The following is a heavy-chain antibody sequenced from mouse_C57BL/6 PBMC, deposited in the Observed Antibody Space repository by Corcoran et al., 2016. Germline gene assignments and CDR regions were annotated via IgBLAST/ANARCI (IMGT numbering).Heavy chain of an antibody. Sequence: QVQLQQSGAELVRPGTSVKMSCKASGYTFTNYWIGWAKQRPGHGLEWIGDIYPGGGYTNYNEKFKGKATLTADKSSSTAYMQFSSLTSEDSVIYYCASHYYGSSYYFDYWGQGTTLTVSS. CDR3: ASHYYGSSYYFDY. V-gene: IGHV1-63*01. CDR2: IYPGGGYT. CDR1: GYTFTNYW. D-gene: IGHD1-1*01. J-gene: IGHJ2*01.